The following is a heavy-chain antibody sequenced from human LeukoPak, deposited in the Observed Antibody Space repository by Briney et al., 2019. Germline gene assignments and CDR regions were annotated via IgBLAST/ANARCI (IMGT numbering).Heavy chain of an antibody. J-gene: IGHJ4*02. CDR1: GGSISSSSYY. V-gene: IGHV4-39*01. Sequence: SETLSLTCTVSGGSISSSSYYWGWIRQPPGKGLEWIGSIYYSGSTYYNPSLKSRVTISVDTSKNQFSLKLSSVTAADTAVYYCARHRRPRDYFDYWGQGTLVTVSS. CDR2: IYYSGST. CDR3: ARHRRPRDYFDY. D-gene: IGHD6-6*01.